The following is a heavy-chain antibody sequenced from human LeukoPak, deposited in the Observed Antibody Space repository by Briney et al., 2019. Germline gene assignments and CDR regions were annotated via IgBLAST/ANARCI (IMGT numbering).Heavy chain of an antibody. CDR2: INPDGSST. CDR1: GFTFTSYW. D-gene: IGHD3-22*01. CDR3: SRDFHGYYDH. J-gene: IGHJ4*02. V-gene: IGHV3-74*01. Sequence: GGSLRLSCTASGFTFTSYWMQWVRQAPEKGLVWVARINPDGSSTSYADSVKGRFTISRDNAKDTLYLQMNSLRAEDTALYYCSRDFHGYYDHWGQGTLVTVSS.